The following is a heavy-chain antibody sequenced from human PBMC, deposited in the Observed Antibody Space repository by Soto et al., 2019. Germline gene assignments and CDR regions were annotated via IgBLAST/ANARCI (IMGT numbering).Heavy chain of an antibody. Sequence: QITLKESGPTLVKPTQTLTLTCTFSGFSLSTRGVGVGWIRQPPGKALEWLAIIYWDYDKRYSPSLKSRLTNTQDTPKNQVVLKKTNMEPVDTATYYCAHKGGGDRILDYWGQGTLVTVSS. CDR2: IYWDYDK. D-gene: IGHD3-16*01. CDR3: AHKGGGDRILDY. V-gene: IGHV2-5*02. J-gene: IGHJ4*02. CDR1: GFSLSTRGVG.